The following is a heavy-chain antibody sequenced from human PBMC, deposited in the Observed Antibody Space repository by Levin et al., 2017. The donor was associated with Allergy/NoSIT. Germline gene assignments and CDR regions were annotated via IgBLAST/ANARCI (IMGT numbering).Heavy chain of an antibody. J-gene: IGHJ4*02. V-gene: IGHV4-59*08. CDR2: IQYSGSP. CDR3: AIIGGYRCSTTSCAAYSDF. CDR1: GDSISYFY. D-gene: IGHD2-2*01. Sequence: SQTLSLTCTVSGDSISYFYWSWIRQPPGKGLEWIGHIQYSGSPNYNPSLKSRVAISIDTSKNQFSLKLRSVTAADTAVYYCAIIGGYRCSTTSCAAYSDFWGQGTLVTVSS.